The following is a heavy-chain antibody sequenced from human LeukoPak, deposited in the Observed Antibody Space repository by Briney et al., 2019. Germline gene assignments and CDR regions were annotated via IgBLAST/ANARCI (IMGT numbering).Heavy chain of an antibody. CDR3: ARRRGSSSFYYYYYMDV. CDR2: INHSGST. Sequence: SETLSLTCAVYGGSFSGYYWSWIRQPPGKGLEWIGEINHSGSTNYNPSLKSRVTISVDTSKNQFSLKLSSVTAADTAVYYCARRRGSSSFYYYYYMDVWGKGTTVTVSS. V-gene: IGHV4-34*01. J-gene: IGHJ6*03. CDR1: GGSFSGYY. D-gene: IGHD6-6*01.